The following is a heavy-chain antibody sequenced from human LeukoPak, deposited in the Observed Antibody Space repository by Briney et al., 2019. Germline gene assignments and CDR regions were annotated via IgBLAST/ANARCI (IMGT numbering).Heavy chain of an antibody. CDR3: ARDIVVVVAATLYYYYGMDV. Sequence: SETLSLTCAVYGGSFSGYYWSWIRQPPGKGLEWIGEINHSGSTNHNPSLKSRVTISVDTSKNQFSLKLSSVTAADTAVYYCARDIVVVVAATLYYYYGMDVWGKGTTVTVSS. CDR2: INHSGST. J-gene: IGHJ6*04. CDR1: GGSFSGYY. V-gene: IGHV4-34*01. D-gene: IGHD2-15*01.